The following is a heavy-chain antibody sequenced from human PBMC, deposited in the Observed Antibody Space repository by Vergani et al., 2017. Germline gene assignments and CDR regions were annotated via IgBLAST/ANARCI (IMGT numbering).Heavy chain of an antibody. CDR1: GFTFSSYA. V-gene: IGHV3-23*01. D-gene: IGHD3-9*01. J-gene: IGHJ4*02. CDR2: ISGSGGST. Sequence: EVQLLESGGGLVQPGGSLRLSCAASGFTFSSYAMSWVRQAPGKGLEWVSAISGSGGSTYYAEPVKGRFTLSRDNSKNTLYLQMNSLRAEDTAVYYCARGARRVLRYFDWLYYFDYWGQGTLVTVSS. CDR3: ARGARRVLRYFDWLYYFDY.